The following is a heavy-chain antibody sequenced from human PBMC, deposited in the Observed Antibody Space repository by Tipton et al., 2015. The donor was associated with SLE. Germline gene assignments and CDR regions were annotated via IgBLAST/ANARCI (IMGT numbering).Heavy chain of an antibody. D-gene: IGHD5-12*01. CDR3: ARGGVGGYDYFDF. J-gene: IGHJ4*02. Sequence: LRLSCTVSGASMSSDDYYWTWIRQHPGKGLEWIGHIFKSGETSYRPSLKSRVTMSVATSKNQFSLTLNYVTAADTAVYFCARGGVGGYDYFDFWGQGTLVSVSS. CDR1: GASMSSDDYY. V-gene: IGHV4-31*02. CDR2: IFKSGET.